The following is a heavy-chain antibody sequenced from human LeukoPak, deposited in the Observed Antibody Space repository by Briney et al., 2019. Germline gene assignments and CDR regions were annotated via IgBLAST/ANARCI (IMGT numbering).Heavy chain of an antibody. V-gene: IGHV4-4*02. Sequence: SETLSRTCAVSGGSISSSNWWSWIRQPPGKWLEWIGAIYHSGSSNYNSSLKSRVTISVDKSKSQCSLKLRSVTAEDTAVYYYARVGVPTTIWLLDYWGQGTLVTVSS. CDR2: IYHSGSS. J-gene: IGHJ4*02. CDR1: GGSISSSNW. CDR3: ARVGVPTTIWLLDY. D-gene: IGHD4/OR15-4a*01.